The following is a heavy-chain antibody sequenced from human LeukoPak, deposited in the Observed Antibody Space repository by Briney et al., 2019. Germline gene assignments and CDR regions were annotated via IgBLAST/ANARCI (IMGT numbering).Heavy chain of an antibody. J-gene: IGHJ4*02. Sequence: SETLSLTCTVSGGSISSNYWSWVRQPAGKGLEWIGRIYTSGSTNYNPSLKSRVTMSVDTSQNQFSLKLRSVTAADTAVYYCARQVWGAAKGALYDYWGQGTLVTVSS. D-gene: IGHD1-26*01. V-gene: IGHV4-4*07. CDR2: IYTSGST. CDR3: ARQVWGAAKGALYDY. CDR1: GGSISSNY.